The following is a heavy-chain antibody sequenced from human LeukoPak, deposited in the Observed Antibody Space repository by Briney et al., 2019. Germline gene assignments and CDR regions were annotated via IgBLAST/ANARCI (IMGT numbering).Heavy chain of an antibody. Sequence: SVKVSCKASGGTFSSYAISWVRQAPGQGLEWMGGIVPIFGTANYAQKFQGRVTITTDESTSTAYMELSSLRSEDTAVYYCARGNLVRAVAGPNFDYWGQGTLVTVSS. J-gene: IGHJ4*02. V-gene: IGHV1-69*05. CDR1: GGTFSSYA. D-gene: IGHD6-19*01. CDR3: ARGNLVRAVAGPNFDY. CDR2: IVPIFGTA.